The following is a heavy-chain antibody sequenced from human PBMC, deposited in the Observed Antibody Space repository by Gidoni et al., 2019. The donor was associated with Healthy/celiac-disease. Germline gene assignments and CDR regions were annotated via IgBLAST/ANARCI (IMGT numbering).Heavy chain of an antibody. CDR2: ISSSGSTI. V-gene: IGHV3-21*01. Sequence: EVQLVESGGGLVKPGWSLRLSCAASGFTFSSYSMNWVRQAPGKGLEWVSSISSSGSTIYYADSVKGRFTISRDNAKNSLYLQMNSLRAEDTAVYYCAAGSGYYGMDVWGQGTTVTVSS. D-gene: IGHD6-13*01. CDR1: GFTFSSYS. J-gene: IGHJ6*02. CDR3: AAGSGYYGMDV.